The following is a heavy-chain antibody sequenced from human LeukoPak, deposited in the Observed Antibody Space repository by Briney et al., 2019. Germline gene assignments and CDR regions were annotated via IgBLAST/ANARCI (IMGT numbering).Heavy chain of an antibody. CDR1: GGSISGYF. CDR3: ARPRIPTVGSGLDS. CDR2: INHSGST. J-gene: IGHJ4*02. Sequence: SETLSLTCTVSGGSISGYFCSWIRQPPGKGLEWIGEINHSGSTTYNSSLKSRVTISVDTSKNQFSLKLTSVTAADTAVYYCARPRIPTVGSGLDSWGQGSLVTVSS. D-gene: IGHD3-10*01. V-gene: IGHV4-34*01.